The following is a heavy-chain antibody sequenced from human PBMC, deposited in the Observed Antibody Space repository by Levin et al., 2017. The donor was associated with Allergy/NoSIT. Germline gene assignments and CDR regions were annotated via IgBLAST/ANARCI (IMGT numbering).Heavy chain of an antibody. V-gene: IGHV4-34*01. CDR3: ARARGWIPLHYYDYGMDV. J-gene: IGHJ6*02. Sequence: SPTLSLTCAVYGGSFRGYYWSWIRQPPGKGLEWIGEINHSGSTNYNPSLKSRVTISVDTSKNQFSLKLSSVTAADTAVYYCARARGWIPLHYYDYGMDVWGQGTTVTVSS. CDR1: GGSFRGYY. CDR2: INHSGST. D-gene: IGHD6-19*01.